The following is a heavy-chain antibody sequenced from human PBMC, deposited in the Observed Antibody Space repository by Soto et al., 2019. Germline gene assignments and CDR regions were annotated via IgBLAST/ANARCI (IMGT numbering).Heavy chain of an antibody. CDR2: IKSKTDGGTT. V-gene: IGHV3-15*07. Sequence: EVQLVESGGGLVKPGGSLRLSCAASGFTFSNAWMNWVRQAPGKGLEWVGRIKSKTDGGTTDYAAPVKGRFTISRVDSNIPLSLSIDRLKNEDKAVYSCTTSHDCGADCYPEGYGMDVWGQGTTVTVSS. J-gene: IGHJ6*02. CDR3: TTSHDCGADCYPEGYGMDV. CDR1: GFTFSNAW. D-gene: IGHD2-21*02.